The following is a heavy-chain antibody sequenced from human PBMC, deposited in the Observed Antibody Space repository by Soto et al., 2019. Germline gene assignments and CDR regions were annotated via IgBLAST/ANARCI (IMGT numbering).Heavy chain of an antibody. CDR2: LSDSGFTI. Sequence: EVQLVESGGDLVQPGGSLRLSCAASGFTFSSYEMNWVRQAPGKGLEGVSYLSDSGFTIHYAESVKGRFTISRDNAKNSLYLQMNGLRAEYTAVYYCARALSDNSGHYHGAFDHWGRGTLVTVSS. CDR3: ARALSDNSGHYHGAFDH. CDR1: GFTFSSYE. D-gene: IGHD3-22*01. V-gene: IGHV3-48*03. J-gene: IGHJ4*02.